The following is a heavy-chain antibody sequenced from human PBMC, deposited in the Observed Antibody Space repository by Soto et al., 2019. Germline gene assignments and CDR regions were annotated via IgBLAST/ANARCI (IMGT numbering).Heavy chain of an antibody. CDR2: IYYSGST. D-gene: IGHD1-26*01. V-gene: IGHV4-39*01. CDR3: ARQRLGATLLAPDP. Sequence: SETLSLTCTGSGGSISSSSYYWGWIRQPPGKGLEWIGSIYYSGSTYYNPSLKSRVTISVDTSKNQFSLKLSSVTAADTAVDYCARQRLGATLLAPDPWGQGXLVT. CDR1: GGSISSSSYY. J-gene: IGHJ5*02.